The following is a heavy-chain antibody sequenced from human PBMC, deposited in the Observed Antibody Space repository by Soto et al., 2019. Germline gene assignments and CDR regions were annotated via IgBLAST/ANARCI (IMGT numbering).Heavy chain of an antibody. D-gene: IGHD2-21*02. CDR2: IYYSGST. CDR3: ARQRIPVVTQDYFDV. J-gene: IGHJ4*02. Sequence: PSETLSLTCTVTGDSISSRSYYWGWIRQPPGKGLEWIGSIYYSGSTYNNPSLRSRVSMSIDTSKDQFSLKLKSVTAADTALYFCARQRIPVVTQDYFDVCGPGSLVTVYS. V-gene: IGHV4-39*01. CDR1: GDSISSRSYY.